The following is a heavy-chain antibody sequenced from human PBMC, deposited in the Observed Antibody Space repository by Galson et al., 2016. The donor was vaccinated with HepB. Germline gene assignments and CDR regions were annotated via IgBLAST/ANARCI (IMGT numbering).Heavy chain of an antibody. CDR3: ARSRYRLDV. Sequence: SETLSLTCAVSGGSISPYYWSWSRQPPGKGLEWIGYIYYSGNTNYPPSHKSQVTISVDTSKNQFSLRLTSVTAGDTAVYYCARSRYRLDVWGQGTLVTVSS. V-gene: IGHV4-59*01. D-gene: IGHD3-16*01. CDR1: GGSISPYY. J-gene: IGHJ4*02. CDR2: IYYSGNT.